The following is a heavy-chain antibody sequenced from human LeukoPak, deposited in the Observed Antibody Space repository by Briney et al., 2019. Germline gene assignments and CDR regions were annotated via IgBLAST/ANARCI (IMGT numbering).Heavy chain of an antibody. CDR1: GGSISSSSYY. Sequence: PSETLSLTCTVSGGSISSSSYYWGWIRQPPGKGLEWIGSIYYSGSTYYNPSLKSRVTISVDTSKNQFSLKLSSVTAADTAVYYCARVANYYGSGSYVFDYWGQGTLVTVSS. D-gene: IGHD3-10*01. CDR2: IYYSGST. J-gene: IGHJ4*02. CDR3: ARVANYYGSGSYVFDY. V-gene: IGHV4-39*07.